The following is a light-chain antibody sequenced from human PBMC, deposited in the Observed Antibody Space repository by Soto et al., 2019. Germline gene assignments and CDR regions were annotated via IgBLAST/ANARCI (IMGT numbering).Light chain of an antibody. CDR3: SSYAGSNKLI. V-gene: IGLV2-8*01. CDR1: SSDVGGHNY. J-gene: IGLJ2*01. Sequence: QSVLTQPPSASGSPGQSVTISCTGTSSDVGGHNYVSWYQQHPGKAPKLMIYEVSKRPSGVPDRFSGSKSGNTASLTISGLQTDDEADYYCSSYAGSNKLIFGGGTKVTVL. CDR2: EVS.